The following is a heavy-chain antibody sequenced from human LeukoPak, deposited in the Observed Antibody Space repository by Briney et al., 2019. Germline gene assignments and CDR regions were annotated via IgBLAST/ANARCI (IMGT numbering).Heavy chain of an antibody. CDR2: IWYDESDQ. CDR1: GFTFSRFG. CDR3: ARDRNWGKTSWYLDL. D-gene: IGHD7-27*01. V-gene: IGHV3-33*01. Sequence: PGRSLRLSCAASGFTFSRFGMHWVRQAPGQGLEWVAVIWYDESDQPYADSVKGRFTVSRDNPTNMVYLQMSSLGAEDTAVYYCARDRNWGKTSWYLDLWGRGNLVTVSS. J-gene: IGHJ2*01.